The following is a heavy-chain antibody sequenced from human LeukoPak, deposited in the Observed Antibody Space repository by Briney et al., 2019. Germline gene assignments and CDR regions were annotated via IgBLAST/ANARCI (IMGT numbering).Heavy chain of an antibody. J-gene: IGHJ4*02. D-gene: IGHD3-10*01. Sequence: SETLSLTCTVSGGSISSGDYYWGWIRQPPGKGLEWIGSVFYSGTTYYNPSLNSRVTISIDTSKNQFSLKLSSVTAADTAVYHCARERLWFGDLGYFDYWGQGILVTVSS. CDR2: VFYSGTT. V-gene: IGHV4-39*07. CDR1: GGSISSGDYY. CDR3: ARERLWFGDLGYFDY.